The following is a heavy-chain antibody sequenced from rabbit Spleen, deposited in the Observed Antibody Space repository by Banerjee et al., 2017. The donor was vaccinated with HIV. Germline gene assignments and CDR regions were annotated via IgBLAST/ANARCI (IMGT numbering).Heavy chain of an antibody. J-gene: IGHJ4*01. Sequence: QEQLEESGGDLVKPGASLTLTCTASGFSFSASDFIYWVRQAPGKGLEWIAFIYAGSSGNTDYASWAKGRFAISKTSSTTVTLQLTNLTAADTATYFCARDLAGVIGWNFGWWGPGTLDTVS. CDR3: ARDLAGVIGWNFGW. D-gene: IGHD4-1*01. CDR2: IYAGSSGNT. CDR1: GFSFSASDF. V-gene: IGHV1S45*01.